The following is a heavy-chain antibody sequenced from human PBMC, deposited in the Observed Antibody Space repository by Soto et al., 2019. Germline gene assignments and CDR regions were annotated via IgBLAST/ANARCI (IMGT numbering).Heavy chain of an antibody. CDR3: ARVAGDYSSAFDI. Sequence: AASVKVSCKASGGTFSSYAISWVRQSPGQGLEWMGGIIPIFGTANYAQKFQGRVTITADESTSTAYMELSSLRSEDTAVYYCARVAGDYSSAFDIWGQGTMVTVSS. CDR2: IIPIFGTA. CDR1: GGTFSSYA. D-gene: IGHD4-17*01. J-gene: IGHJ3*02. V-gene: IGHV1-69*13.